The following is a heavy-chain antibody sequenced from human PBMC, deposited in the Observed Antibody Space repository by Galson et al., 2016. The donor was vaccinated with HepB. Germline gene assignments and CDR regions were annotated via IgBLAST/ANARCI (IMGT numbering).Heavy chain of an antibody. CDR3: GRDRKIYQVLSPGYYYGIDV. Sequence: SVKVSCKASGYTFTSYAMHWVRQAPGQRLEWMAWINAGNGHTKYSQTFQGRVTMTMDTTARTVSLELSSLTAEDTAVYYCGRDRKIYQVLSPGYYYGIDVWGQGTTVTVSS. CDR2: INAGNGHT. J-gene: IGHJ6*02. D-gene: IGHD2-2*01. CDR1: GYTFTSYA. V-gene: IGHV1-3*01.